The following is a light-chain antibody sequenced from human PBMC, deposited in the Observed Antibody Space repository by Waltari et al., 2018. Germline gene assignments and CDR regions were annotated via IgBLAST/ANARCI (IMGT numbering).Light chain of an antibody. Sequence: DVQLTQSPSSLSASLGDRVSITCRASQTITAYLNWYQLKPGRAPKLLIYDASHLQTGVPSRFSGSGSGTVFTLTISGLQPEDFATYYYQQSQVANTFGQGTRLDI. CDR1: QTITAY. J-gene: IGKJ2*01. V-gene: IGKV1-39*01. CDR2: DAS. CDR3: QQSQVANT.